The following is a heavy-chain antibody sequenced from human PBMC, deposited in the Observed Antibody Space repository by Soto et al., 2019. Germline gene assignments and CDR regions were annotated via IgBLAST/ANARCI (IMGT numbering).Heavy chain of an antibody. V-gene: IGHV4-34*01. J-gene: IGHJ4*02. CDR2: INHSGST. CDR3: ARGRPRFYYGSGSSSFDY. Sequence: SETLSLTCAVYGGSFSGYYWSWIRQPPGKRLEWIGEINHSGSTNYNPSLKSRVTISVDTSKNQFSLKLSSVTAADTAVYYCARGRPRFYYGSGSSSFDYWGQGTLVTVSS. CDR1: GGSFSGYY. D-gene: IGHD3-10*01.